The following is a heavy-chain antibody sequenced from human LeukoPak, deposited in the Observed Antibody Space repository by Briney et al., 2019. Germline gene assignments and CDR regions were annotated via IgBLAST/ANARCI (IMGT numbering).Heavy chain of an antibody. D-gene: IGHD2-21*02. Sequence: GGSLRLSCAASGFTFSSYAVSWVRQAPGKGLEWVSAISGSGDSTYYGDSVKGRFTISRDNSKNTLYLQMNSLRAEDTAVYYCAKDWANCGGDCYSEVDYWGQGTLVTVSS. CDR1: GFTFSSYA. V-gene: IGHV3-23*01. J-gene: IGHJ4*02. CDR2: ISGSGDST. CDR3: AKDWANCGGDCYSEVDY.